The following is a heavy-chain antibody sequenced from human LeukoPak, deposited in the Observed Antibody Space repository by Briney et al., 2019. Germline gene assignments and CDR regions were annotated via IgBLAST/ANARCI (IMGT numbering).Heavy chain of an antibody. J-gene: IGHJ4*02. CDR1: GFTFSQYW. V-gene: IGHV3-7*03. Sequence: PGGSLRLSCVPSGFTFSQYWMIWVRQAPGKGLEWVATINPAGTEKRYVDSVKGRFTISRDNGKNSLYLQMNSLRAEDTAVYYCVRDGRGIAMGTRDHGAQGTLVTVSS. CDR3: VRDGRGIAMGTRDH. CDR2: INPAGTEK. D-gene: IGHD6-19*01.